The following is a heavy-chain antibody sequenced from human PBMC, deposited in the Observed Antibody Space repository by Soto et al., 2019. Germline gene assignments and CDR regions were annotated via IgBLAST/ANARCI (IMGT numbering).Heavy chain of an antibody. CDR2: IWYDGSNK. D-gene: IGHD3-22*01. CDR1: GFTFSSYG. Sequence: GGSLRLSCAASGFTFSSYGMHWVRQAPGKGLEWVAVIWYDGSNKYYADSVKGRFTISRDNSKNTLYLQMNSLRAEDTAVYYCARTQYDSSGYYLYYYYYGMDVWGQGTTVTVSS. CDR3: ARTQYDSSGYYLYYYYYGMDV. V-gene: IGHV3-33*01. J-gene: IGHJ6*02.